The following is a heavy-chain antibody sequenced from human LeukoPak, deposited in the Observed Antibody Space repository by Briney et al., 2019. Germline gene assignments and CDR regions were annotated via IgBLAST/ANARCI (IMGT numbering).Heavy chain of an antibody. CDR1: GGSFSGYY. CDR3: ARGRRWFGEFLFDY. V-gene: IGHV4-34*01. CDR2: INHSGST. Sequence: SETLSLTCAVYGGSFSGYYWSWIRQPPGKGLEWIGEINHSGSTNYNPSLKSRVTISVDTSKNQFSPKLSSVTAADTAVYYCARGRRWFGEFLFDYWGQGTLVTVSS. D-gene: IGHD3-10*01. J-gene: IGHJ4*02.